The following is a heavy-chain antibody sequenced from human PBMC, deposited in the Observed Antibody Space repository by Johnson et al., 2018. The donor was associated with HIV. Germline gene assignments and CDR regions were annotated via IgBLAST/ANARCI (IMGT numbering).Heavy chain of an antibody. D-gene: IGHD6-13*01. J-gene: IGHJ3*02. CDR1: GFTFSSYG. V-gene: IGHV3-13*01. CDR3: AKCIWGSSLIDAFDI. Sequence: VQLVESGGGVVQPGRSLRLSCAASGFTFSSYGMHWVRQAPGKGLEWVSGIGTAGDTYYPGSVKGRFTISRENAKHSLYLQMNNLRAGDTAVYSCAKCIWGSSLIDAFDIWGQGTMVTVSS. CDR2: IGTAGDT.